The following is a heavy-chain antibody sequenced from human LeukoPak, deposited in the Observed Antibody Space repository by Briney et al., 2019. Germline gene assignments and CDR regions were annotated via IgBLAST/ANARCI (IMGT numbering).Heavy chain of an antibody. D-gene: IGHD3-3*01. V-gene: IGHV3-9*01. Sequence: GGSLRLSCAASGFTFDDYAMPWVRQAPGKGLEWVSGISWNSGSIGYADSVKGRFTISRDNAKNSLYLQMNSLRAEDTALYYCAKGGVAIFGVVMTDYFDYWGQGTLVTVSS. CDR1: GFTFDDYA. CDR3: AKGGVAIFGVVMTDYFDY. CDR2: ISWNSGSI. J-gene: IGHJ4*02.